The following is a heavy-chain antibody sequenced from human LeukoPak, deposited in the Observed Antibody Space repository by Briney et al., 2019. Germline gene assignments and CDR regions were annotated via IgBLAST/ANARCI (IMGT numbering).Heavy chain of an antibody. D-gene: IGHD1-26*01. Sequence: ASVKVSCKASGYTFTSYDINWVRQATGQGLEWMGWMNPNSGNTGYAQKLQGRVTMTTDTSTSTAYMELRSLRSDDTAVYYCARGTMMGASDYWGQGTLVTVSS. CDR1: GYTFTSYD. J-gene: IGHJ4*02. CDR3: ARGTMMGASDY. CDR2: MNPNSGNT. V-gene: IGHV1-8*01.